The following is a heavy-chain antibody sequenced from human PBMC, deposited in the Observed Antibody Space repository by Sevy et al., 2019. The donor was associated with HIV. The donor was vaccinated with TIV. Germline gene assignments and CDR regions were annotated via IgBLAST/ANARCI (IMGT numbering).Heavy chain of an antibody. J-gene: IGHJ4*02. D-gene: IGHD5-18*01. CDR1: GFSVNSNY. Sequence: GSLRLSCAASGFSVNSNYMTWVRQAPGKGLEGVSVIYSDETTYHADSVKDRFTISRDNSKNMLYLQMSSLGAEDTAIYYCARGKSGYGYALNYWGQGTLVTVSS. V-gene: IGHV3-66*01. CDR2: IYSDETT. CDR3: ARGKSGYGYALNY.